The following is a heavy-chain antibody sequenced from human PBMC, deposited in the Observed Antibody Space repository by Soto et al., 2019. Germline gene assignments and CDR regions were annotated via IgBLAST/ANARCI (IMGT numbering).Heavy chain of an antibody. CDR3: ARAPQEYCGGDCYVFIGPETIKWGWYFDL. CDR1: GGSISSYY. CDR2: IYYSGST. J-gene: IGHJ2*01. D-gene: IGHD2-21*02. Sequence: SETLSLTCTVSGGSISSYYWSWIRQPPGKGLEWIGYIYYSGSTNYNPSLKSRVTISVDTSKNQFSLKLSSVTAADTAVYYCARAPQEYCGGDCYVFIGPETIKWGWYFDLWGRGTLVTVSS. V-gene: IGHV4-59*01.